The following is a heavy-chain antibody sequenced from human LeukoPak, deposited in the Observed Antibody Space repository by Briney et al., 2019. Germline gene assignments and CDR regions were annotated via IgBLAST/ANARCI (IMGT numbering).Heavy chain of an antibody. V-gene: IGHV4-34*01. J-gene: IGHJ4*02. D-gene: IGHD5-18*01. CDR2: INPRGGT. CDR3: ARFFGGGDTARVFDY. CDR1: GGSFSGYY. Sequence: PSETLSLTCAVYGGSFSGYYWSWIRQPPEKGLEWIGEINPRGGTYYNPSLKSRVTILLDTSKNQFSLKLSSVTAADTAVYYCARFFGGGDTARVFDYWGQGTLVTVSS.